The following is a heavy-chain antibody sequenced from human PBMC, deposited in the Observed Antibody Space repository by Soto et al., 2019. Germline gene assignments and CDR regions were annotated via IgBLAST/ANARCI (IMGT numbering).Heavy chain of an antibody. CDR3: AKRSSSSIFDY. CDR2: ISGSDDST. J-gene: IGHJ4*02. CDR1: GFTFSSYA. V-gene: IGHV3-23*01. Sequence: EVQLLESGGGLVQPGESLRLSCAASGFTFSSYAMSWVRQAPGKGLEWVSVISGSDDSTYYADSVKGRFTISRDNSKNTLYLQINSLRAEDTAVYYCAKRSSSSIFDYWGQGTLVTVSS. D-gene: IGHD6-6*01.